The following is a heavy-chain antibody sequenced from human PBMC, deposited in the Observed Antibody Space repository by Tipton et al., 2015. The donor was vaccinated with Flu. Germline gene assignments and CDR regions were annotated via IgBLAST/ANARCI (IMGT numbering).Heavy chain of an antibody. J-gene: IGHJ4*02. CDR2: INHSGST. CDR1: GGSFSGYY. Sequence: TLSLTCAVYGGSFSGYYWSWIRQPPGKGLEWIGEINHSGSTNYNPSLKSRVTISVDTSKNQFSLKLSSVTAADTAVYYCARRDYDFWSGYYSVRYWGQGTLVTVSS. D-gene: IGHD3-3*01. V-gene: IGHV4-34*01. CDR3: ARRDYDFWSGYYSVRY.